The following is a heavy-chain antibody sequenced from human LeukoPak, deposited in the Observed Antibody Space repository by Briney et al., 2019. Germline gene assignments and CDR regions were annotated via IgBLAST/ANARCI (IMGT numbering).Heavy chain of an antibody. J-gene: IGHJ4*02. D-gene: IGHD3-16*01. V-gene: IGHV3-7*03. CDR3: ARDEGYDGSYSDY. CDR2: IKQDGSEK. Sequence: GGSLRLSCAASGFTFSSYWMSWVRQAPGKGLEWVANIKQDGSEKYYVDSVKGRFSISRDNAKNSLYLQMNSLRSEDTAVYYCARDEGYDGSYSDYWGQGTLVTVSS. CDR1: GFTFSSYW.